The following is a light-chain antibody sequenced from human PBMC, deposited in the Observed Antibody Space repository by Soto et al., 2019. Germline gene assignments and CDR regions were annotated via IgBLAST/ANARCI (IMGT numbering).Light chain of an antibody. J-gene: IGLJ1*01. CDR1: SSDVGAYCY. CDR3: SSYTSSSTRV. CDR2: EVS. V-gene: IGLV2-14*03. Sequence: QSALTQPASVSGSPGQSITISCTGTSSDVGAYCYVSWYQQHPDKAPKLMIYEVSNRPSGVSNRFSGSKSVNTATLTISGLQADDEGDYYCSSYTSSSTRVFGTGTKVXVL.